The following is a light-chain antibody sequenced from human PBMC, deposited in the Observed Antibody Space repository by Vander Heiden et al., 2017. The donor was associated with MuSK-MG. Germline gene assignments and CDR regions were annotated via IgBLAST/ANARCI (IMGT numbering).Light chain of an antibody. J-gene: IGKJ2*01. CDR2: DAS. CDR1: QGITRF. Sequence: DSQMSQSPSSLSASVGDRVTITCQASQGITRFLNWYQQKPGKAPKLLIYDASTLETGVPSRFSGSGAGTDFTFTISSLQPEDIATYYCQQFDTLPYTFGQGTKLEIK. V-gene: IGKV1-33*01. CDR3: QQFDTLPYT.